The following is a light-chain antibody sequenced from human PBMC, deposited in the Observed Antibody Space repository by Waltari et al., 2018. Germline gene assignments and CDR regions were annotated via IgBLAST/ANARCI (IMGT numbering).Light chain of an antibody. CDR1: QSLLHSNGYNY. Sequence: DIVMTQSPLSLPVTPGEPASIPCRPSQSLLHSNGYNYLDWYLQKPGQSPQLLIYLGSNRASGVPDRFSGSGSGTDFTLKISRVEAEDVAVYYCMQALQTPFTFGPGTKVDIK. J-gene: IGKJ3*01. CDR3: MQALQTPFT. CDR2: LGS. V-gene: IGKV2-28*01.